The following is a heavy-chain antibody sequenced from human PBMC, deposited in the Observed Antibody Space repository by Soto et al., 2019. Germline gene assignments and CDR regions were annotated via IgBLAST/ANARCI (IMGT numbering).Heavy chain of an antibody. CDR1: GYTFTSYD. CDR2: INPNSGGT. V-gene: IGHV1-2*04. Sequence: ASVKVSCKASGYTFTSYDINWVRQATGQGFEWMGWINPNSGGTNYAQKFQGWVTMTRDTSISTAYMELSRLRSDDTAVYYCARTNGPSVAVAGTGYYYGMDVWGQGTTVTVSS. CDR3: ARTNGPSVAVAGTGYYYGMDV. D-gene: IGHD6-19*01. J-gene: IGHJ6*02.